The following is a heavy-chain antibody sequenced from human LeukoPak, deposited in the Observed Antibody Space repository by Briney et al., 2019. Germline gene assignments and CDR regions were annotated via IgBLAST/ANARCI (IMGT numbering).Heavy chain of an antibody. V-gene: IGHV1-8*01. J-gene: IGHJ3*02. D-gene: IGHD3-10*01. CDR1: GYTFTSYD. CDR2: MNPNSGNT. CDR3: ATDAVPYYYGSGSYYSGAFDI. Sequence: ASVKVSCKASGYTFTSYDINWVRQATGQGLEWMGWMNPNSGNTGYAQKFQGRVTMTRNTSISTAYMELSSLRSEDTAVYYCATDAVPYYYGSGSYYSGAFDIWGQGTMVTVSS.